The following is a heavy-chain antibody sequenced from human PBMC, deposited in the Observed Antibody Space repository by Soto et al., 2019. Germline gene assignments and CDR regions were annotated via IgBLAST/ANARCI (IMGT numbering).Heavy chain of an antibody. CDR3: GRRAETNGWNGFGADKYYFDF. J-gene: IGHJ4*02. Sequence: QVQLVQSGAEVRKPGASVKVSCEASGYTFTSYDIYWVRQATGQGLEWMGWMNPSTGNSGYAQKFQGRVTMTSDTSISTAHMELSSLRSEDTAVYYCGRRAETNGWNGFGADKYYFDFWGQGTLVTVSS. CDR1: GYTFTSYD. D-gene: IGHD1-1*01. CDR2: MNPSTGNS. V-gene: IGHV1-8*01.